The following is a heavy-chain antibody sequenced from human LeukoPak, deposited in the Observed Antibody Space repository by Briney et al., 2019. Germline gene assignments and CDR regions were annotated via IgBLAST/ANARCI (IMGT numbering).Heavy chain of an antibody. CDR1: GFTFSSYP. V-gene: IGHV3-30-3*01. Sequence: GGSLRLSCAASGFTFSSYPVHWVRQAPGKGLECLAFISYDVSDKSYADSVKGRFTISRDNAKNSLYLQMNSLRAEDTAVYYCARDPPDYNWNYHDAFDIWGQGTMVTVSS. CDR2: ISYDVSDK. J-gene: IGHJ3*02. CDR3: ARDPPDYNWNYHDAFDI. D-gene: IGHD1-7*01.